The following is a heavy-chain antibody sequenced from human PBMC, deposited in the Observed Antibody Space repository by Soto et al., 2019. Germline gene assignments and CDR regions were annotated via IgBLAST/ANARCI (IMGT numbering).Heavy chain of an antibody. D-gene: IGHD5-12*01. Sequence: PGGSLRLSCAASGFTVSSNYMSWVRQAPGKGLEWVSVIYSGGSTYYADSVKGRFTISRDNSKNTLYHQMNSLRDEDTAEYYCASPNPGYSGYDFNDAFDIWGQGTMVTVSS. CDR2: IYSGGST. CDR3: ASPNPGYSGYDFNDAFDI. J-gene: IGHJ3*02. V-gene: IGHV3-66*01. CDR1: GFTVSSNY.